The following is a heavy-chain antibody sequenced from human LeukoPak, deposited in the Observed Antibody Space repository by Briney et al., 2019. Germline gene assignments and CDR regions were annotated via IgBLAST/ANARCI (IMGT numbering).Heavy chain of an antibody. J-gene: IGHJ6*03. V-gene: IGHV3-64*01. CDR1: GFTFSTSV. CDR2: ISDNGLDT. CDR3: ATGVTTHYYYYMDV. Sequence: PGGSLRLSCEVSGFTFSTSVMHWVRQAPGKGLEYVSGISDNGLDTHYGNSVEGRFTISRDNSKNSLYLRMDSLRDEDMAVYYCATGVTTHYYYYMDVWGKGTTVTISS. D-gene: IGHD4-17*01.